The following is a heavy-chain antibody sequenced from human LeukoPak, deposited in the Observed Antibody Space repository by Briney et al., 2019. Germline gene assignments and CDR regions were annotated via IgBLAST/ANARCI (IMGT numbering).Heavy chain of an antibody. V-gene: IGHV3-21*01. CDR2: ISSSSSYI. CDR3: ARVGYDILTGTPAGLA. Sequence: PGGSLRLSCAASGFTFSSYSMNWVRQAPGKGLEWVSSISSSSSYIYYADSVKGRFTISRDNAKNSLYLQMNSLRAEDTAVYYCARVGYDILTGTPAGLAWGQGTLVTVSS. J-gene: IGHJ4*02. CDR1: GFTFSSYS. D-gene: IGHD3-9*01.